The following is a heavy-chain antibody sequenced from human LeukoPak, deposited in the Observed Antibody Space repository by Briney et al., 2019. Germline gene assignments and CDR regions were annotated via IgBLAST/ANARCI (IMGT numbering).Heavy chain of an antibody. D-gene: IGHD5-12*01. V-gene: IGHV4-34*01. J-gene: IGHJ3*02. CDR1: GGSFSGYY. CDR3: ARACFWVGAEYDKTCGYSGPPRAFDI. CDR2: INHSGST. Sequence: SETLSLTCAVYGGSFSGYYWSWIRQPPGKGLEWIGEINHSGSTNYNPSLKSRVTISVDTSKNQFSLKLSSVTAADTAVYYCARACFWVGAEYDKTCGYSGPPRAFDIWGQGTMVTVSS.